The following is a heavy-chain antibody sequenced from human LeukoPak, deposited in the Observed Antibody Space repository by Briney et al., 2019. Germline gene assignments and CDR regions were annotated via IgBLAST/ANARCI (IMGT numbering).Heavy chain of an antibody. J-gene: IGHJ6*03. D-gene: IGHD4-17*01. CDR1: GYTFTGYY. V-gene: IGHV1-2*02. CDR2: INPNSGGT. Sequence: ASVKVSCKASGYTFTGYYMHWVRQAPGQGLEWMGWINPNSGGTNYAQKFQGRVTMTRDTSISTAYMELSRLRSDDTAVYYCARTVTTASLYYYYYTDVGGKGTTVTISS. CDR3: ARTVTTASLYYYYYTDV.